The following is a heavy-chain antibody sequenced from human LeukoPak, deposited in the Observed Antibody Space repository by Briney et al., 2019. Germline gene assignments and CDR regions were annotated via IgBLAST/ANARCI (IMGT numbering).Heavy chain of an antibody. CDR3: AKGSYYDSSGSFYFDY. CDR1: GFTFSSYA. V-gene: IGHV3-23*01. Sequence: GGSVRLSCAACGFTFSSYAKSWVRQAPGKGLEWVSGISGSGDNTYYADSVKGRFTISRDNSKNTLYVQVNSLGTEDTAAYYCAKGSYYDSSGSFYFDYWGQGTLVTVSS. D-gene: IGHD3-22*01. CDR2: ISGSGDNT. J-gene: IGHJ4*02.